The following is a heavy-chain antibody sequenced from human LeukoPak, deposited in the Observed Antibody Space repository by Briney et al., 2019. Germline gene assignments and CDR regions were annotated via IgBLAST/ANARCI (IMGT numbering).Heavy chain of an antibody. D-gene: IGHD3-22*01. J-gene: IGHJ3*02. V-gene: IGHV3-11*04. CDR3: ASPGWVVMGAFDI. CDR2: ISSSGSTI. CDR1: GFTFSDYY. Sequence: GGSLRLSCAASGFTFSDYYMSWIRQAPGKGLELVSYISSSGSTIYYADSVKGRFTISRDNAKNSLYLQMNSLRAEDTAVYYCASPGWVVMGAFDIWGQGTMVTVSS.